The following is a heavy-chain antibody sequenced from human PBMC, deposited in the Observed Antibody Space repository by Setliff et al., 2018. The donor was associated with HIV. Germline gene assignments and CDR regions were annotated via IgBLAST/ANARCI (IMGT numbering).Heavy chain of an antibody. V-gene: IGHV3-30*02. CDR3: AKDISGYSY. D-gene: IGHD3-22*01. CDR2: IRADGINK. J-gene: IGHJ4*02. CDR1: GFMFSSHG. Sequence: LSLTCVASGFMFSSHGMHWVRQAPGKGLECLAFIRADGINKYHADSVKGRFTISRDNSKNTLYLEMNNLRTEDTAVYYCAKDISGYSYWGQGTPVTVSS.